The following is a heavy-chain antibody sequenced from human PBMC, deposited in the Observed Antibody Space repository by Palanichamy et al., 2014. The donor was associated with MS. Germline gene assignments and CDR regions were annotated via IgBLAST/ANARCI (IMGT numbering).Heavy chain of an antibody. D-gene: IGHD1-14*01. CDR1: GYTFTSYS. Sequence: QVQLVQSGAEVKKPGASVKISCKASGYTFTSYSIHWVRQSPGQGLEWLGWIDGGDGKTKYSKKFQDRVTFARDTSANTASLQMTSLRSEDSAVYYCARDLKDGSGSFFYWGQGTLVTVFS. CDR3: ARDLKDGSGSFFY. J-gene: IGHJ4*02. CDR2: IDGGDGKT. V-gene: IGHV1-3*01.